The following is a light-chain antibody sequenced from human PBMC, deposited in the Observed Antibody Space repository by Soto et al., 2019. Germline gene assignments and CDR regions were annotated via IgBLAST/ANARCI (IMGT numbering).Light chain of an antibody. Sequence: EIVLTQSPGTLSLSPGERATLSCRASQSISSSYLAWYQQRPGQAPRLLIYAASSRATGIPDRFSGGGSATDFTLTVSRLEPEDFVVYYCQQYGSSPRTFGQGTKLEIK. V-gene: IGKV3-20*01. CDR1: QSISSSY. CDR2: AAS. CDR3: QQYGSSPRT. J-gene: IGKJ2*01.